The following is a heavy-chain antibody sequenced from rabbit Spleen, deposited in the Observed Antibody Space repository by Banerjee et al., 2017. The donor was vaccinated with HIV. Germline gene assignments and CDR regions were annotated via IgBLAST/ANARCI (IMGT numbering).Heavy chain of an antibody. CDR2: IYSSAFIT. CDR1: GFSFSSSYY. J-gene: IGHJ4*01. V-gene: IGHV1S45*01. D-gene: IGHD4-1*01. Sequence: QEQLEESGGDLVKPEGSLTLTCTASGFSFSSSYYMYWVRQAPGKGLEWIGCIYSSAFITWYASWAKGRFTISKTSSTTVTLQMTSLTDADTATYFCARESPYSSGWGENLWGPGTLVTVS. CDR3: ARESPYSSGWGENL.